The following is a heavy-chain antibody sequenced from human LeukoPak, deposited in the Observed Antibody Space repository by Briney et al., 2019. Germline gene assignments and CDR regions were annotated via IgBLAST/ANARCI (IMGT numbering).Heavy chain of an antibody. J-gene: IGHJ5*01. CDR1: GFTFSSFS. Sequence: GGSLRLSCAASGFTFSSFSMNWVRQAPGKGLEWLSFISSSLSPIYYAESVKGRFTISRDNAKNSVYLQLDSLRAEDTAMYYCARGESSYCSGGCCFASWGQGTLVTISS. CDR2: ISSSLSPI. V-gene: IGHV3-48*01. CDR3: ARGESSYCSGGCCFAS. D-gene: IGHD2-15*01.